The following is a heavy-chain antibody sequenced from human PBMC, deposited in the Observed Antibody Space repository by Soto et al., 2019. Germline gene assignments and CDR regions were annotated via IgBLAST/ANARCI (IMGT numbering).Heavy chain of an antibody. J-gene: IGHJ4*02. CDR3: ARAPYYYDSSGYDY. V-gene: IGHV4-59*01. D-gene: IGHD3-22*01. CDR2: IYYSGST. Sequence: PSETLSLTCTVSGGSLGSYYWSWIRQPPGKGLEWIGYIYYSGSTNYNPSLKSRVTISVDTSKNQFSLKLSSVTAADTAAYYCARAPYYYDSSGYDYWGQGTLVTVSS. CDR1: GGSLGSYY.